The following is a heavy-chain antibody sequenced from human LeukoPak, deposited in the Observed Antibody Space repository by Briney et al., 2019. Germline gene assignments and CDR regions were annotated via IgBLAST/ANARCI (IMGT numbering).Heavy chain of an antibody. CDR1: GFTFSSYA. Sequence: GGSLRLSCAASGFTFSSYAMSWVRQAPGKGLEWVSAISGSGGSTYYADSVEGRFTISRDNSKNTLYLQMNSLRAEDTAVYYCAKDYDSGSYSEYWGQGTLVTVSS. V-gene: IGHV3-23*01. CDR2: ISGSGGST. CDR3: AKDYDSGSYSEY. J-gene: IGHJ4*02. D-gene: IGHD1-26*01.